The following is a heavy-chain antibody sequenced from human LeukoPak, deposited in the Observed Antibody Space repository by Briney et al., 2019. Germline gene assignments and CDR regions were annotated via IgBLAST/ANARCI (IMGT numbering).Heavy chain of an antibody. CDR2: ISTYNGNT. D-gene: IGHD3-22*01. CDR1: GYTFTGYG. V-gene: IGHV1-18*01. Sequence: GASVKVSCKASGYTFTGYGISWVRQAPGQGLEWMGWISTYNGNTNYAQNLQDRVTMTTDISTSTAYMELRSLRSDDTAVYYCARDRPPGRGYYPVSPFDYWGQGTLVIVSS. CDR3: ARDRPPGRGYYPVSPFDY. J-gene: IGHJ4*02.